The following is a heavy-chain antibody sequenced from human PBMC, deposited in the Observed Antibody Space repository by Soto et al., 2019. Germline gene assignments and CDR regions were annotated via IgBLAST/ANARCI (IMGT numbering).Heavy chain of an antibody. CDR1: GFTFSSYA. J-gene: IGHJ6*02. CDR2: ISGSGGST. D-gene: IGHD2-2*01. CDR3: AKGGSTSRWPYYYGMDV. Sequence: EVQLLESGGGLVQPGGSLRLSCAASGFTFSSYAMRWVRQAPGKGLEWVSAISGSGGSTYYADSVKGRFTISRDNSKNTLYLQMNGLRSEDTAVYYCAKGGSTSRWPYYYGMDVWGQGTTVTVSS. V-gene: IGHV3-23*01.